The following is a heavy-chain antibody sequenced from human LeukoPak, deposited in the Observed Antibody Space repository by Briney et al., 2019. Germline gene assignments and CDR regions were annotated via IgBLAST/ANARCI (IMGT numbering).Heavy chain of an antibody. CDR1: GFTFSSYA. CDR3: VKDVGDTMIVVVIDY. V-gene: IGHV3-23*01. CDR2: ISGSGGST. D-gene: IGHD3-22*01. J-gene: IGHJ4*02. Sequence: GGSLRLSCAASGFTFSSYAMSWVRQAPGKGLEWVSAISGSGGSTYYADSVKGRFTISRDNSKNTLYLQMNSLRAEDTAVYYCVKDVGDTMIVVVIDYWGQGTLVTVSS.